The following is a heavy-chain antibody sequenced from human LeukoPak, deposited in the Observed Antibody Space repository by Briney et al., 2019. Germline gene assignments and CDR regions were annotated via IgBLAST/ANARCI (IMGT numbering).Heavy chain of an antibody. CDR2: IYTSGST. D-gene: IGHD3-9*01. CDR1: GGSISGYY. CDR3: ARGGYDILTGYYISDY. J-gene: IGHJ4*02. Sequence: SETLSLTCTFSGGSISGYYWSWIRQPAGKGLEWIGRIYTSGSTNYNPSLKSRVTISVDTSKNQFSLKLSSVTAADTAVYYCARGGYDILTGYYISDYWGQGTLVTVSS. V-gene: IGHV4-4*07.